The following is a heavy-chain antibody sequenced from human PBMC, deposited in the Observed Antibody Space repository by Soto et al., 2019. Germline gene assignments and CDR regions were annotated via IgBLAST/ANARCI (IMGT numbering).Heavy chain of an antibody. J-gene: IGHJ4*02. Sequence: SETLSLTCAVYGGSFSDYHWSWIRQPPGKGLEWIGGVNHRGSPDCNPPPKTRVTISVDTSENQFSLKLSSVTAADTALYYCARGPGAAHFDSWGQGTLVTVSS. CDR2: VNHRGSP. CDR1: GGSFSDYH. D-gene: IGHD3-10*01. CDR3: ARGPGAAHFDS. V-gene: IGHV4-34*01.